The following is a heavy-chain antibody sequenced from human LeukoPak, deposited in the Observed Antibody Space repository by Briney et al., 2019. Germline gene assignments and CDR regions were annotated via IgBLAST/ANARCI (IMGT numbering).Heavy chain of an antibody. CDR3: ARDIAAAGKGDY. Sequence: GGSLRLSCAASGFTVSSNYMSWVRQAPGKGLEWVSVIYSGGSTYYADSVKGRFTISRDNSKNTLYLQMNSLRAEDTAVCYCARDIAAAGKGDYWGQGTLVTVSS. V-gene: IGHV3-66*01. J-gene: IGHJ4*02. CDR2: IYSGGST. D-gene: IGHD6-13*01. CDR1: GFTVSSNY.